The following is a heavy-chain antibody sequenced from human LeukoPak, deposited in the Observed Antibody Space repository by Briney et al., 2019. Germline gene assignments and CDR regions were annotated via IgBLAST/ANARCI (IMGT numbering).Heavy chain of an antibody. V-gene: IGHV3-48*03. CDR1: GFTFSSYE. Sequence: GGSLRLSCAASGFTFSSYEMNWVRQAPGKGLEWVSYISGSGSTMYYADSVKGRFTIFRDNAKNSLYLQMNSLRAEDTAVYYCAREEWEFDYWGQGTLVTVSS. CDR3: AREEWEFDY. CDR2: ISGSGSTM. D-gene: IGHD1-26*01. J-gene: IGHJ4*02.